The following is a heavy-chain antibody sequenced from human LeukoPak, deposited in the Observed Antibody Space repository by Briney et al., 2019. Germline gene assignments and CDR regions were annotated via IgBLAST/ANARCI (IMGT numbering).Heavy chain of an antibody. CDR2: IYYSGSA. CDR3: AGYSSSWYQSYFGC. Sequence: KPSETLSLTCTVSGGSISRSSYYWGWIRQPPGKGLEWIGSIYYSGSAYYNPSLKSRVTMSVDTSKNQFSLKLSSVTAADTAVYYCAGYSSSWYQSYFGCWGQGTLVTVSS. CDR1: GGSISRSSYY. J-gene: IGHJ4*02. V-gene: IGHV4-39*07. D-gene: IGHD6-13*01.